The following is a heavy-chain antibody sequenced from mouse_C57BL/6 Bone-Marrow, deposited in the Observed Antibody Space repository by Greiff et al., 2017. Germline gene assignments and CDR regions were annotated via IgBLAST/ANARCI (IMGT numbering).Heavy chain of an antibody. CDR3: ARSPITTLDY. CDR1: GYTFTDYY. Sequence: VKLMESGAELVRPGASVKLSCKASGYTFTDYYINWVKQRPGQGLEWIARIYPGSGNTYYNEKFKGKATLTAEKSSSTAYMQLSSLTSEDSAVYFCARSPITTLDYWGQGTTLTVSS. J-gene: IGHJ2*01. CDR2: IYPGSGNT. D-gene: IGHD1-1*01. V-gene: IGHV1-76*01.